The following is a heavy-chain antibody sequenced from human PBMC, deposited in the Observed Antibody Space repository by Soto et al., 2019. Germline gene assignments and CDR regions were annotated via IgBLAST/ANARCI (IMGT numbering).Heavy chain of an antibody. J-gene: IGHJ6*02. V-gene: IGHV1-3*02. D-gene: IGHD6-19*01. CDR1: GYTFTSYA. CDR3: ARGFGPRGWYRSSTNYYYYGMDV. CDR2: SNAGNGNT. Sequence: SVKVSCKASGYTFTSYATHWVRQAPGQRLEWMGWSNAGNGNTKYSQEFQGRVTITRDTSASTAYMELSSLRSADTAVYYCARGFGPRGWYRSSTNYYYYGMDVWGQGTTVTVSS.